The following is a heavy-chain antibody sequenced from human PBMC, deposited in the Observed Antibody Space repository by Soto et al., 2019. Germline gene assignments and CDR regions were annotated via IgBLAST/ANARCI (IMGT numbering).Heavy chain of an antibody. D-gene: IGHD3-16*01. Sequence: EVKLLGSGGGLVQPGGSLRLSCVGSGFTFSTYWMNWVRQAPGMGLEWVANINPDGSVGKCVDSLKGRFTTSRDNAKNSLYLQMTSLGADDTASYFCAGWGGYAYNYWGQGILVTVSS. J-gene: IGHJ4*02. V-gene: IGHV3-7*03. CDR1: GFTFSTYW. CDR2: INPDGSVG. CDR3: AGWGGYAYNY.